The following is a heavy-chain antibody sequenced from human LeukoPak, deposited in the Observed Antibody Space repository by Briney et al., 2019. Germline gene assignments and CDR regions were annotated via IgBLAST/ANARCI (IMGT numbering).Heavy chain of an antibody. D-gene: IGHD3-16*02. CDR2: INHSGST. CDR3: ARGVYDYVWGSYRPNDAFDI. J-gene: IGHJ3*02. CDR1: GGSFSSYY. Sequence: ASETLSLTCAVYGGSFSSYYWSWIRQPPGKGLEWIGEINHSGSTNYNPSLKSRVTISVDTSKNQFSLKLSSVTAADTAVYYCARGVYDYVWGSYRPNDAFDIWSQGTMVTVSS. V-gene: IGHV4-34*01.